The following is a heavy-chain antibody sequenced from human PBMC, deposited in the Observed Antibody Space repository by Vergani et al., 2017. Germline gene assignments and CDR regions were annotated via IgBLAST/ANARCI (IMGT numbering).Heavy chain of an antibody. V-gene: IGHV4-39*07. D-gene: IGHD3-10*01. Sequence: QLQLQESGPGLVKPSETLSLTCTVSGGSISSSSYYWGWIRQPPGKGLEWIGSIYYSGSTYYNPSLKSRVTISVDTSKNQFSLKLSSVTAADTAVYYCARDDYGSGTWGYNWFDPWGQGTLVTVSS. CDR2: IYYSGST. J-gene: IGHJ5*02. CDR1: GGSISSSSYY. CDR3: ARDDYGSGTWGYNWFDP.